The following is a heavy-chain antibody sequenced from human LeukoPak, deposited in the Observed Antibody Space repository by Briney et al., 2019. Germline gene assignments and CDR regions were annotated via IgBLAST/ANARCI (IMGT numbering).Heavy chain of an antibody. CDR1: GGSFSGYY. D-gene: IGHD3-3*01. CDR2: INHSGST. CDR3: AGRGITIFGVVTPLLLNWFDP. Sequence: PSETLSLTCAVYGGSFSGYYWSWIRQPPGKGLEWIGEINHSGSTNYNPSLKSRVTISVDTSKNQFSLKLSSVTAADTAVYYCAGRGITIFGVVTPLLLNWFDPWGQGTLVTVSS. J-gene: IGHJ5*02. V-gene: IGHV4-34*01.